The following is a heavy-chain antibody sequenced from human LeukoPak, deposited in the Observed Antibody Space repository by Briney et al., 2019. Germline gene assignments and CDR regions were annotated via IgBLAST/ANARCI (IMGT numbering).Heavy chain of an antibody. CDR2: IYTSGST. CDR1: GGSISSYY. Sequence: SETLSLTYTVSGGSISSYYWSWIRQPPGKGLEWIGYIYTSGSTNYNPSLKSRVTISVDTSKNQFSLKLSSVTAAGTAVYYCARHWDYWGQGALVTVSS. CDR3: ARHWDY. V-gene: IGHV4-4*09. J-gene: IGHJ4*02.